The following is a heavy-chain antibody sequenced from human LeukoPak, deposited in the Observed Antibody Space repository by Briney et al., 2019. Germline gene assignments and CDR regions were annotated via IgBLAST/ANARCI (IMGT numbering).Heavy chain of an antibody. D-gene: IGHD3-22*01. CDR2: FYLGESDT. CDR1: GYSFTSYW. CDR3: ARSYYDSSGYAPDY. Sequence: RGESLKISCKGSGYSFTSYWIGWVRQMPGKGLEWMGIFYLGESDTRYSPSFQGKVTISADKSISTAYLQWSSLTASDTAMYYCARSYYDSSGYAPDYWGQGTLVTVSS. V-gene: IGHV5-51*01. J-gene: IGHJ4*02.